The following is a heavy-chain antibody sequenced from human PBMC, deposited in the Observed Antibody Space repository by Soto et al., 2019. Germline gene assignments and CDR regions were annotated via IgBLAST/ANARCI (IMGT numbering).Heavy chain of an antibody. CDR1: GFTFSSYG. J-gene: IGHJ6*02. CDR2: IWYDGSNK. D-gene: IGHD3-10*01. CDR3: ARDAGLGVNYYYYGMDV. Sequence: QVQLVESGGGVVQPGRSLRLSCAASGFTFSSYGMHWVRQAPGKGLEWVAVIWYDGSNKYYADSVKGRFTISRDNSKNTLYLQMNSLRAEDTAVYYCARDAGLGVNYYYYGMDVWGQGTTGTVSS. V-gene: IGHV3-33*01.